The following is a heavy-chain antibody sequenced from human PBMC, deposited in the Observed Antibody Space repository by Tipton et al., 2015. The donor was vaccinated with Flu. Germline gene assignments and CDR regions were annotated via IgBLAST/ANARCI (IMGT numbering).Heavy chain of an antibody. D-gene: IGHD4-11*01. CDR1: GFTFSSYE. CDR3: ASDVRDYSRWFDP. Sequence: SLRLSCAASGFTFSSYEMNWVRQAPGKGLEWVSVIYSGGSTYYADPVKGRLTISRDNSKNTLYLQMNSLRAEDTAVYYCASDVRDYSRWFDPWGQGTLVTVSS. CDR2: IYSGGST. J-gene: IGHJ5*02. V-gene: IGHV3-53*01.